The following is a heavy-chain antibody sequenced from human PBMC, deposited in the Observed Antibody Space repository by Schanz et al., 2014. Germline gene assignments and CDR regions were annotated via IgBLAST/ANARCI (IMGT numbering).Heavy chain of an antibody. D-gene: IGHD6-13*01. J-gene: IGHJ6*02. CDR1: GYTFTAYY. Sequence: QVLLVQSGAEVKQPGASVKVSRKASGYTFTAYYMHWVRQAPGQGLEWMGRINPNSGGTNYAENFQGRVTMTRDTSTSTVYMELSRLTSDDTALYYCARDGHSSIWDSYYFYGLDVWGQGTTVTVSS. CDR2: INPNSGGT. CDR3: ARDGHSSIWDSYYFYGLDV. V-gene: IGHV1-2*06.